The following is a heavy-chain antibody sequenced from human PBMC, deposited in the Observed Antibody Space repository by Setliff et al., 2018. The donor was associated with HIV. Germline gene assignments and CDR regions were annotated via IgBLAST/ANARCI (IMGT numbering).Heavy chain of an antibody. V-gene: IGHV4-4*08. J-gene: IGHJ4*02. CDR2: IYASGIT. CDR1: DDSFSTNY. CDR3: ARLRQWLAFFDS. Sequence: SETLSLTCNVSDDSFSTNYWSWVRQPPGKGLEWIGYIYASGITNYNPSLKSRVTISVDTSQNQFSLKLTSVTAADTAVYYCARLRQWLAFFDSWGQGTLVTVSS. D-gene: IGHD6-19*01.